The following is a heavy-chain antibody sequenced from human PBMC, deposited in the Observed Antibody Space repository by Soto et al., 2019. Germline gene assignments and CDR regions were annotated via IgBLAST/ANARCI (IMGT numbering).Heavy chain of an antibody. CDR3: ASHRPWNCAVRSCYLH. D-gene: IGHD1-7*01. CDR1: GYTFTSYG. V-gene: IGHV1-18*04. CDR2: ISAYNGNT. Sequence: ASVKVSCKASGYTFTSYGISWVRQAPGQGLEWMGWISAYNGNTNYAQKLQGRVTMTTDTSTSTAYMELRSLRSDDTAVYYCASHRPWNCAVRSCYLHWGQGSRFTVSS. J-gene: IGHJ4*02.